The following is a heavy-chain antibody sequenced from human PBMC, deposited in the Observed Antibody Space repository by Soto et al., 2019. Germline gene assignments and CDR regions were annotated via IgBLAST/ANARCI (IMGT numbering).Heavy chain of an antibody. Sequence: QVQLQESGPGLVKPSETLSLTCSVSGDSVSRGTYYWSWIRQSPERGLEWIAHSSYSGSTSYNPSFTSRATISVDTSKNQFSLRLRSLTAEDTAVYYCARQKNGLTFYNYTDPCGPGTLVTVSS. CDR1: GDSVSRGTYY. V-gene: IGHV4-61*01. D-gene: IGHD1-1*01. CDR2: SSYSGST. J-gene: IGHJ5*02. CDR3: ARQKNGLTFYNYTDP.